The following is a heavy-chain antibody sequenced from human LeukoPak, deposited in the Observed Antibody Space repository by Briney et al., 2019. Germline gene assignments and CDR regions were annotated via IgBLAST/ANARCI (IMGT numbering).Heavy chain of an antibody. CDR3: ARDSRYHRFLYWDWFDP. J-gene: IGHJ5*02. V-gene: IGHV3-30*02. CDR2: IRYDGSNK. CDR1: GFTFSSYD. D-gene: IGHD2/OR15-2a*01. Sequence: GGSLRLSCAASGFTFSSYDIHWVRQAPGKELEWVAFIRYDGSNKYYADSVKGRFTISRDNAKNTLYLQMNSLRAEDTAVYYCARDSRYHRFLYWDWFDPWGQGTLVTVSS.